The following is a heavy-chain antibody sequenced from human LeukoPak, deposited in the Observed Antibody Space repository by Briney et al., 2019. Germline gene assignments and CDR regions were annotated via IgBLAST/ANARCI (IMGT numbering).Heavy chain of an antibody. CDR2: INSGGSST. V-gene: IGHV3-74*01. D-gene: IGHD3-10*01. J-gene: IGHJ3*02. Sequence: GGSLRLSCAASGFTFSSYWMHWVRQVPGKGLVWVSRINSGGSSTSYADSVKGRFTISRDNAKNTLYVQMNSPRAEDTAVYYCSTGSGHAFDIWGRGTMVTVSS. CDR1: GFTFSSYW. CDR3: STGSGHAFDI.